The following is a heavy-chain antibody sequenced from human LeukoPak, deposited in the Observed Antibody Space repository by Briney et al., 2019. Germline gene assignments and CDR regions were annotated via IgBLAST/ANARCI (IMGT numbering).Heavy chain of an antibody. J-gene: IGHJ4*02. CDR1: GGTFSSYA. D-gene: IGHD5-12*01. CDR2: IIPILGIA. Sequence: SVKVSCKASGGTFSSYAISWVRQAPGQGLGWMGRIIPILGIANYAQKFQGRVTITADKSTSTAYMELSSLRSEDTAVYYCARASEMATINYWGQGTLVTVSS. V-gene: IGHV1-69*04. CDR3: ARASEMATINY.